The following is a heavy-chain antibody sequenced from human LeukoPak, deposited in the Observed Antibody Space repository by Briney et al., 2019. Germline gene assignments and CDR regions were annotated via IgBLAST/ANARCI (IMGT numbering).Heavy chain of an antibody. CDR3: ARGPHKRTYDRDNWFDP. CDR1: GYTFTSYH. J-gene: IGHJ5*02. Sequence: GASVKVSCKASGYTFTSYHLHWVRQAPGQGLEWMGGIIPIFGTANYAQKFQGRVTITADESTSTAYMELSSLRSEDTAVYYCARGPHKRTYDRDNWFDPWGQGTLVTVSS. CDR2: IIPIFGTA. V-gene: IGHV1-69*13. D-gene: IGHD3-3*01.